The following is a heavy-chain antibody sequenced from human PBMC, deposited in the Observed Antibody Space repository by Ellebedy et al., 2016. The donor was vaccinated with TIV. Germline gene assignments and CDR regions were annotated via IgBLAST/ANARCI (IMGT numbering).Heavy chain of an antibody. Sequence: GESLKISCAASGFTFSHYYMTWVRQAPGKGLEWVANIDQNGGEKSYVDSVNGRFTISRDNAKNSLFLQMNSLRVEDTAVYYCARETPNRAFDIWGQGAMVTVSS. J-gene: IGHJ3*02. CDR3: ARETPNRAFDI. CDR2: IDQNGGEK. V-gene: IGHV3-7*01. CDR1: GFTFSHYY. D-gene: IGHD1-14*01.